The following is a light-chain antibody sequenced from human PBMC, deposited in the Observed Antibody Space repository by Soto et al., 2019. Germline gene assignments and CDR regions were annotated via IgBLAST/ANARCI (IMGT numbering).Light chain of an antibody. CDR3: KQYNSYSPRLT. Sequence: DIQMTQSPSTLSASVGDRVTITCRASQSISNWLAWYQQKPGKAPKLLIYRASSLESGVPSRFSGSGSGTEFTLTISSLQPDDFATYYCKQYNSYSPRLTFGGGTKV. V-gene: IGKV1-5*03. J-gene: IGKJ4*01. CDR2: RAS. CDR1: QSISNW.